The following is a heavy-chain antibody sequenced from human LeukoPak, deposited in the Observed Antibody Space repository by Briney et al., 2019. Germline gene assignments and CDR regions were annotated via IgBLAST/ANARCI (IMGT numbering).Heavy chain of an antibody. CDR1: GGSISSYY. J-gene: IGHJ3*02. D-gene: IGHD3-3*01. Sequence: SETLSLTCTVSGGSISSYYWSWIRQPPGKGLEWIGYIYYSGSTNYNPSLKSRVTISVDTSKNQFSLKLSSVTAADTAVYYCARLPFLRRTARGAFDIWGQGTMVTVSS. V-gene: IGHV4-59*12. CDR3: ARLPFLRRTARGAFDI. CDR2: IYYSGST.